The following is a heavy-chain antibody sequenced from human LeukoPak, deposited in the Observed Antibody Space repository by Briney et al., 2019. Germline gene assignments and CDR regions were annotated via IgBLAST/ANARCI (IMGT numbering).Heavy chain of an antibody. CDR1: GYTFTSYG. J-gene: IGHJ4*02. Sequence: ASVKVSCKASGYTFTSYGISWVRQAPGQGLEWMGWISGYNGNTNYAQKLQGRVTMTTDTSTSTAYMELRSLRSDDTAVYYCARDDYYDSTGHYKFWGQGTLVTVSS. CDR3: ARDDYYDSTGHYKF. CDR2: ISGYNGNT. D-gene: IGHD3-22*01. V-gene: IGHV1-18*01.